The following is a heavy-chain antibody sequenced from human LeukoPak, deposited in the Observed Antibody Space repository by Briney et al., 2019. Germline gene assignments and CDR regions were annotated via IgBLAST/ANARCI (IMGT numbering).Heavy chain of an antibody. CDR2: ISGSGGST. Sequence: GGSLRLSCAAPGFTFSSYAMSWVRQAPGKGLEWVSAISGSGGSTYYADSVKGRFTISRDNSKNTLYLQMNSLRAEDTAVYYCAKGIVGATHFDYWGQGTLVTVSS. CDR1: GFTFSSYA. J-gene: IGHJ4*02. V-gene: IGHV3-23*01. CDR3: AKGIVGATHFDY. D-gene: IGHD1-26*01.